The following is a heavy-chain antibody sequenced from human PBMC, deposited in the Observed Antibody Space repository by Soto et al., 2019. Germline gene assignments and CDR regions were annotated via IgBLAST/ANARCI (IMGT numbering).Heavy chain of an antibody. Sequence: PGGSLRLSCAASGFTFNTYSMNWVRQAPGKGLDWVAYISSSGSPIYYADSVKGRFTISRDNARNSLYLQMNSLRAEDTAVYYCARDRGPVDCWGQGTLVTVSS. CDR3: ARDRGPVDC. CDR2: ISSSGSPI. CDR1: GFTFNTYS. V-gene: IGHV3-48*01. J-gene: IGHJ4*02.